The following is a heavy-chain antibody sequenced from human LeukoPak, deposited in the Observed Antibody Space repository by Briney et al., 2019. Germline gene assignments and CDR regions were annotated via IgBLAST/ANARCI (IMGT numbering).Heavy chain of an antibody. V-gene: IGHV4-38-2*01. Sequence: SEALSLTCAVSGYSISSGYYWGWIRQPPGKGLEWIGSIYHSGRTYYNPSLKSRLTISVDTSKNQFSLKLGSVTAEDTAVYYCARGWGEGTVTNIGYWGQGTLVTVSS. CDR1: GYSISSGYY. CDR3: ARGWGEGTVTNIGY. D-gene: IGHD4-17*01. J-gene: IGHJ4*02. CDR2: IYHSGRT.